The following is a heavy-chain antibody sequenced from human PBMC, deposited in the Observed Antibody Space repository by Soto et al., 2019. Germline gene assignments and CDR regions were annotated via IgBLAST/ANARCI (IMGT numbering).Heavy chain of an antibody. J-gene: IGHJ4*02. D-gene: IGHD3-16*02. V-gene: IGHV1-24*01. CDR1: GYTLTELS. CDR2: FDPEDGET. CDR3: ATDLSPGYDYVWGSYRYTLDY. Sequence: ASVKVSCKVSGYTLTELSMHWVRQAPGKGLEWMGGFDPEDGETIYAQKFQGRVTMTEDTSTDTAYMELSSLRSEDTAVYYCATDLSPGYDYVWGSYRYTLDYWGQGTLVTVSS.